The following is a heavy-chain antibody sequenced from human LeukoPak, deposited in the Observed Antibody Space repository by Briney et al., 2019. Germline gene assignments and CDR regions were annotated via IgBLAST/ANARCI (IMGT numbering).Heavy chain of an antibody. Sequence: PGGSLRLSCAASGFTFSSYAMHWVRQAPGKGLECVAVISYDGSNKYYADSVKGRFTISRDNSKNTLYLQMNSLRAEDTAVYYCASSGPWGQGTLVTVSS. V-gene: IGHV3-30-3*01. CDR1: GFTFSSYA. J-gene: IGHJ4*02. CDR2: ISYDGSNK. CDR3: ASSGP. D-gene: IGHD3-10*01.